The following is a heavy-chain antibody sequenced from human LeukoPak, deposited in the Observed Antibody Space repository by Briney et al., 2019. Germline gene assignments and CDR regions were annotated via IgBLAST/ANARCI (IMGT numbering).Heavy chain of an antibody. CDR2: IYHSGST. CDR1: GYSISSGYY. Sequence: SETLSLTCTVSGYSISSGYYWGWIRQPPGKGLEWVGSIYHSGSTYYNPSLKSRVTISVDTSKNQFSLKLSSVTAADTAVYYCARVRYSTEYFQHWGQGTLVTVSS. CDR3: ARVRYSTEYFQH. D-gene: IGHD1-26*01. J-gene: IGHJ1*01. V-gene: IGHV4-38-2*02.